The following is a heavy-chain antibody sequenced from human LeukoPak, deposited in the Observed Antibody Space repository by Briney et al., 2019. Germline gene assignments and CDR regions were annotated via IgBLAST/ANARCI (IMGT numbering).Heavy chain of an antibody. D-gene: IGHD3-3*01. Sequence: SVKVSCKASGGTFSSYAINWVRQAPGQGLEWMGGIIPIFGTANYAQKFQGRVTITADESTSTAYMELSSLRSEDTAVYYCARVRYDFWSGYYGWFDPWGQGTLVTVSS. V-gene: IGHV1-69*01. CDR2: IIPIFGTA. CDR3: ARVRYDFWSGYYGWFDP. CDR1: GGTFSSYA. J-gene: IGHJ5*02.